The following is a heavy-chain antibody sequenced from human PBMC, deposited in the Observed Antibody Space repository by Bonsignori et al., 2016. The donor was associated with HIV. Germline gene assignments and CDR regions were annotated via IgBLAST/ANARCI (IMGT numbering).Heavy chain of an antibody. CDR1: GFTFNSYS. J-gene: IGHJ6*03. CDR3: AKDRGRLREVDYMDV. D-gene: IGHD3-16*01. Sequence: GGSLRLSCAASGFTFNSYSMNWARQAPGKGLEWISYITSSTSTIYYADSVKGRFTISRDNAKKALYLQMNSLRVEDTAIYYCAKDRGRLREVDYMDVWGKGTTVTVSS. V-gene: IGHV3-48*01. CDR2: ITSSTSTI.